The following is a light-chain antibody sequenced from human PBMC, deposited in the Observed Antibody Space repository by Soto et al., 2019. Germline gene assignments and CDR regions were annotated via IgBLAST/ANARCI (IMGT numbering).Light chain of an antibody. V-gene: IGKV3-20*01. CDR2: DTS. CDR3: QQYGGSPLYT. Sequence: EVVLTQSPGILSLSPGERATLSCRASQSVTNNYLSWYQQKPGQAPRLLIYDTSSRAIGIPDRFSGSGSGTDFTLIISRLEPEDFAVYYCQQYGGSPLYTFGQGTQVEIK. CDR1: QSVTNNY. J-gene: IGKJ2*01.